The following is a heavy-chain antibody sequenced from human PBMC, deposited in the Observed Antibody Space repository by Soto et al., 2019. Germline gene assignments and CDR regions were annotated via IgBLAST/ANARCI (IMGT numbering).Heavy chain of an antibody. CDR1: GFTFSSYG. Sequence: QVQLVESGGGVVQPGRSLRLSCAASGFTFSSYGMHWVRQAPGKGLEWVAVIWYDGSNKYYADSVKGRFTISRDNSKNTLYLQINSLRAEDTAVYYCARDRLAAAGTRSYYYYGMDVWGQATTVTVSS. V-gene: IGHV3-33*01. J-gene: IGHJ6*02. CDR3: ARDRLAAAGTRSYYYYGMDV. D-gene: IGHD6-13*01. CDR2: IWYDGSNK.